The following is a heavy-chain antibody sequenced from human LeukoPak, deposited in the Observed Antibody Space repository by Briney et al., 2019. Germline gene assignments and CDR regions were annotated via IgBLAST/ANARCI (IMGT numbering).Heavy chain of an antibody. D-gene: IGHD6-13*01. CDR1: GFTFSSYA. CDR3: VGFRATAGLY. J-gene: IGHJ4*02. Sequence: GGSLRLSCSASGFTFSSYAMYWVRQAPGKGLEYVSAITSSGGSAYYADSVKGRITISRDNSRNTLYLQMSSLRAEDTAVYYCVGFRATAGLYWGQGTLVSVSS. CDR2: ITSSGGSA. V-gene: IGHV3-64D*06.